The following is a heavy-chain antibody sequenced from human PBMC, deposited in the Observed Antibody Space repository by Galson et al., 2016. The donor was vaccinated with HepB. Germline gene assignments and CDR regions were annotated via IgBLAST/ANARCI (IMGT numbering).Heavy chain of an antibody. D-gene: IGHD3-9*01. CDR3: AQGTXL. CDR1: GXXFTXXX. J-gene: IGHJ4*02. V-gene: IGHV3-23*01. Sequence: SLXXXCAVSGXXFTXXXMNXXXQAXXKGXXXVSXXXAGGGXXXYANTVKGRFTITRDNSKNTQYLQMNSLRNXDTAVYYCAQGTXLRGQGXXVT. CDR2: XXAGGGXX.